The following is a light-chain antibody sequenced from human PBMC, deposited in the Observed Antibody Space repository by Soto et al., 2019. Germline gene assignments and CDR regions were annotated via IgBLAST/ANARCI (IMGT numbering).Light chain of an antibody. CDR1: SSDVGHYNY. J-gene: IGLJ2*01. Sequence: QSALTQPASVSGSPGQSITISCTGTSSDVGHYNYVSWYQQHPGKAPKLMIYDVSHRPAAVSDRFSGSKSGNTASLTISGLPAEDDAVYYCTSSPPSSTLVFGGGTQVPVL. V-gene: IGLV2-14*03. CDR2: DVS. CDR3: TSSPPSSTLV.